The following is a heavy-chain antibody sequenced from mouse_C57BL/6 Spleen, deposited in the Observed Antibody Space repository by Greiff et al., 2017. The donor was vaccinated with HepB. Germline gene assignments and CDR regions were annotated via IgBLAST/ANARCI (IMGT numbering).Heavy chain of an antibody. J-gene: IGHJ1*03. CDR1: GFTFTDYY. CDR2: IRNKANGYTT. D-gene: IGHD2-2*01. Sequence: EVKLVESGGGLVQPGGSLSLSCAASGFTFTDYYMSWVRQPPGKALEWLGFIRNKANGYTTEYSASVKGRFTISRDNSQSILYLQMNALRADDSATYYCASYIGYYGYFDVWGTGTTVTVSS. CDR3: ASYIGYYGYFDV. V-gene: IGHV7-3*01.